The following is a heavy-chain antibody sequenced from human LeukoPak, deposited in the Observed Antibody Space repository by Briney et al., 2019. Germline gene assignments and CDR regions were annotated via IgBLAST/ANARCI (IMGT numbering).Heavy chain of an antibody. V-gene: IGHV3-23*01. D-gene: IGHD2-2*01. CDR1: GFPFSSYA. Sequence: GGSLRLSCAASGFPFSSYAMSWVRQAPGKGLEWVSGITGSGTSIYYADSVKGRFTISRDNSKKTLYLQMNSLGAEDTAVYYCAKSTLGDYWGQGTLVTVSS. CDR2: ITGSGTSI. J-gene: IGHJ4*02. CDR3: AKSTLGDY.